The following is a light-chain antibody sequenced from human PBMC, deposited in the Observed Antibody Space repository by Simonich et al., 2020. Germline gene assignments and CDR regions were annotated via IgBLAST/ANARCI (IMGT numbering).Light chain of an antibody. Sequence: IVMTQTPLSLSVTPGQPASISCKSSQSLLHSDGKTYLYWYLQKPGQSPQLLIYEVASRFSRVPDRFSGSGSGTDFTLKSSRVEAEDVGVYYCMQALQTPYTFGQGTKLEIK. CDR2: EVA. CDR1: QSLLHSDGKTY. CDR3: MQALQTPYT. V-gene: IGKV2-29*02. J-gene: IGKJ2*01.